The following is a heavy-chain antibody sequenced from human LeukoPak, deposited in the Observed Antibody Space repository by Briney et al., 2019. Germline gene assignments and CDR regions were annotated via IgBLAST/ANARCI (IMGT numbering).Heavy chain of an antibody. Sequence: GGSLRLSCAASGFTFDDYAMHWVRQAPGKGLEWVSGISWNSGSIGYADSVKGRFTISRDNAKNSLYLQMNSLRAEDTALYYCAKDTGLMTTVTTCFDYWGQGTLVTVSS. CDR2: ISWNSGSI. V-gene: IGHV3-9*01. J-gene: IGHJ4*02. CDR3: AKDTGLMTTVTTCFDY. D-gene: IGHD4-17*01. CDR1: GFTFDDYA.